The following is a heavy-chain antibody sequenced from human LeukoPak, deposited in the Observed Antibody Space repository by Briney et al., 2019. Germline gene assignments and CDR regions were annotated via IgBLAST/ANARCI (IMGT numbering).Heavy chain of an antibody. CDR3: ARARVMGDIVVVVAAKYFDY. D-gene: IGHD2-15*01. Sequence: PSEPLTLPCAVYGGLFSGYYGSCLREPPGKGREWIGEIKQSGRPNYNPSLKSRVTISVDTSKNQFSLKLSSVTAADTAVYYCARARVMGDIVVVVAAKYFDYWGQGTLVTVSS. CDR1: GGLFSGYY. CDR2: IKQSGRP. V-gene: IGHV4-34*01. J-gene: IGHJ4*02.